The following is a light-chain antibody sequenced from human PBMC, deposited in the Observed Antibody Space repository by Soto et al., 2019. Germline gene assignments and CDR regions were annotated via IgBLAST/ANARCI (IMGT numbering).Light chain of an antibody. CDR1: QSISSY. Sequence: QMTQSPSSLSASVGDRVTITCRASQSISSYLNWYQQKPGKAPKLLIYAASSLQSGVPSRFSGSGSGTDFTLTINRLEPEDFAVYYCQQYSSSRTFGQGTKVDIK. J-gene: IGKJ1*01. V-gene: IGKV1-39*01. CDR2: AAS. CDR3: QQYSSSRT.